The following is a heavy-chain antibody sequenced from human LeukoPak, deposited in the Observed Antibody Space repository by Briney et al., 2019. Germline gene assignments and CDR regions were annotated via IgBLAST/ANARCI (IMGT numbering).Heavy chain of an antibody. CDR2: ISGSGGYT. Sequence: GESLRLSCAASGFTFSTYAMSWVRQPPGKGLEWISAISGSGGYTYHADFVKRRFTISRDNSKNTLYLQMNSLRAEDTAVYYCARMPGTALEIDYWGQGTLVTVSS. D-gene: IGHD6-13*01. J-gene: IGHJ4*02. CDR1: GFTFSTYA. V-gene: IGHV3-23*01. CDR3: ARMPGTALEIDY.